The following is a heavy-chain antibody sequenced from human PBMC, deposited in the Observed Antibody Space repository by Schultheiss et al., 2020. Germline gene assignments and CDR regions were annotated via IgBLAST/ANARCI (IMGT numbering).Heavy chain of an antibody. Sequence: SGPTLVKPTQTLTLTCTFSGFSLSTSGMCVSWIRQPPGKALEWLALIDWDDDKYYSTSLKTRLTISKDTSKNQVVLTMTNMDPVDTATYYCARSQGTTVVTPGRFDPWGQGTLVTVSS. CDR2: IDWDDDK. J-gene: IGHJ5*02. CDR1: GFSLSTSGMC. D-gene: IGHD4-23*01. V-gene: IGHV2-70*01. CDR3: ARSQGTTVVTPGRFDP.